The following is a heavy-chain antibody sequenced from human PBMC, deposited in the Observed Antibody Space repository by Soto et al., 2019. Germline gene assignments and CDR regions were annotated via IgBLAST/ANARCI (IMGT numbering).Heavy chain of an antibody. V-gene: IGHV1-69*06. J-gene: IGHJ3*02. D-gene: IGHD1-26*01. CDR3: ARAMGRELPAFDI. CDR2: IIPIFVTS. Sequence: AVKFSCKASGGTFSSYAISWVRQAPGQGLEWMGVIIPIFVTSNYAQKFQGRVTITADKSTSTAYMELSSLRSEDTAVYYCARAMGRELPAFDIWGQGTMVTVSS. CDR1: GGTFSSYA.